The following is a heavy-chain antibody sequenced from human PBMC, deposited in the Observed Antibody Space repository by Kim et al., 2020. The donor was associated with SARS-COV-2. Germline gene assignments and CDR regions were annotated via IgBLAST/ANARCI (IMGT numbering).Heavy chain of an antibody. D-gene: IGHD1-26*01. V-gene: IGHV4-59*13. CDR2: IYYSGST. CDR1: GGSISSYY. Sequence: SETLSLTCTVSGGSISSYYWSWIRQPPGKGLEWIGYIYYSGSTNYNPSLMSRVTISVDTSKNQFSLKLSSVTAADTAVYYCARGAPGGSYVFDYWGQGTLVTVSS. J-gene: IGHJ4*02. CDR3: ARGAPGGSYVFDY.